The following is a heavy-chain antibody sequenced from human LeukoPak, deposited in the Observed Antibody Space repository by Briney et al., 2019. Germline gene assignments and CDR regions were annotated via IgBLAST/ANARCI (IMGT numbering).Heavy chain of an antibody. CDR2: ISYDGTNK. CDR3: ARHRGPSLYSSAYFDY. V-gene: IGHV3-30-3*01. Sequence: PGGSLRLSCAASGFTFSGYAMHWVRQAPGKGLEWVAVISYDGTNKYYADSVKGRFTVSRDISKNTLYLQMNSLTAEDTAVYYCARHRGPSLYSSAYFDYWGQGTLVTVSS. D-gene: IGHD3-22*01. CDR1: GFTFSGYA. J-gene: IGHJ4*02.